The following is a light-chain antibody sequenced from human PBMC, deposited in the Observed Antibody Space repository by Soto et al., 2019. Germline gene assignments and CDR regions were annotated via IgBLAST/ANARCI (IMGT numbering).Light chain of an antibody. Sequence: QSALTQTPSASGSPGQSVTISCTGTSSDVGGYDFVSWYQQHPGKAPKLIIFEVSKRPSGVPDRFSGSKSGNTASLSVSGLQAEDEADYYCSSYAGDNNFVVFGGGTKLTV. CDR2: EVS. CDR1: SSDVGGYDF. V-gene: IGLV2-8*01. J-gene: IGLJ2*01. CDR3: SSYAGDNNFVV.